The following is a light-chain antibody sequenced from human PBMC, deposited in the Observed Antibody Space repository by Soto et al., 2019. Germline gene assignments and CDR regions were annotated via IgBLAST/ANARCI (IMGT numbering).Light chain of an antibody. J-gene: IGKJ5*01. V-gene: IGKV3-20*01. CDR2: GAS. Sequence: EIVLTQSPGTLSLSPGGRATLSCRASQSVSSSYLAWYQQKPGQAPRLLIYGASSGATGIPDRFSGSGSGTDFTLTISRLEPEDFAVYYCQQYGSSITFGQGTRLEIK. CDR3: QQYGSSIT. CDR1: QSVSSSY.